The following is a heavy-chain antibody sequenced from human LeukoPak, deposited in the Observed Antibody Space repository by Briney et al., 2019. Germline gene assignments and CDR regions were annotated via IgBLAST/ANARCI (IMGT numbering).Heavy chain of an antibody. CDR3: ARGINWFDP. CDR1: GYTSSYYY. CDR2: IKPDSGGT. Sequence: ASVKVSCKAPGYTSSYYYIHRRRHAPGQGIEWVGWIKPDSGGTDYAQRFQGRVTMTRDTSISTAYMELSGLRSDDTAVYYCARGINWFDPWGQGTVVTVSS. D-gene: IGHD3-10*01. V-gene: IGHV1-2*02. J-gene: IGHJ5*02.